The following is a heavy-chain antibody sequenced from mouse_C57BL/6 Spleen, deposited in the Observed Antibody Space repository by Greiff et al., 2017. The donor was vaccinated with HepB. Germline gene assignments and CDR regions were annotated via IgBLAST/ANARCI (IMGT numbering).Heavy chain of an antibody. V-gene: IGHV5-6*02. D-gene: IGHD2-1*01. J-gene: IGHJ2*01. CDR1: GFTFSSYG. Sequence: EVKLVESGGDLVKPGGSLKLSCAASGFTFSSYGMSWVRQTPDKRLEWVATISSGGSYTYYPDSVKGRFTISRDNAKNTLYLQMSSLKSEDTAMYYCAKRDGNWNYFDYWGQGTTLTVSS. CDR3: AKRDGNWNYFDY. CDR2: ISSGGSYT.